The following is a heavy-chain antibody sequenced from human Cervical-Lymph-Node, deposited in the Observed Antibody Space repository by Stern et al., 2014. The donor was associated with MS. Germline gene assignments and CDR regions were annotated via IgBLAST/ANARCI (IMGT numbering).Heavy chain of an antibody. CDR3: VRTESFYYYDGMDV. J-gene: IGHJ6*02. Sequence: MQLVESGGGVVPPGRSLRLSCADSGSTFSKSAMHWVRQAPGKGLEWGAVISHDGSHKQYGDSVKGRLAISRDNSRNTLSLEIYSLRAEDTAVYYCVRTESFYYYDGMDVWGHGTTVIVSS. V-gene: IGHV3-30*09. CDR2: ISHDGSHK. CDR1: GSTFSKSA.